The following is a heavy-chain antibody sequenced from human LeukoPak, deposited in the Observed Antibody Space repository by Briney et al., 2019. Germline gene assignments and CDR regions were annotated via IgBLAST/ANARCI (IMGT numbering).Heavy chain of an antibody. CDR2: IFHNGNT. V-gene: IGHV4-34*12. J-gene: IGHJ4*02. CDR3: AREVDTSGGY. CDR1: GASFSDYY. D-gene: IGHD3-16*01. Sequence: SETLSLTCAVYGASFSDYYWSWIRQPPGKGLEWIGDIFHNGNTNYNPSLRSRVTISVDTSKNQFSLKLSSVTAADTAVYYCAREVDTSGGYWGQGNLVIVFS.